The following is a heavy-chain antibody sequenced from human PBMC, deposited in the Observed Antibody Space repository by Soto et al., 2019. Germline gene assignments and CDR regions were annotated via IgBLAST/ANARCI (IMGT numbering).Heavy chain of an antibody. CDR2: ISAYNGYP. J-gene: IGHJ6*02. CDR1: GYTFTSCG. V-gene: IGHV1-18*01. Sequence: ASVKVSCKASGYTFTSCGISWVRQAPGQGLEWMGWISAYNGYPNYAQKLQGRVTMTTDTSTSTAYMELRSLRSDDTAVYYCARAGPTRGYYYYGMDVWGQGTTVTVSS. CDR3: ARAGPTRGYYYYGMDV.